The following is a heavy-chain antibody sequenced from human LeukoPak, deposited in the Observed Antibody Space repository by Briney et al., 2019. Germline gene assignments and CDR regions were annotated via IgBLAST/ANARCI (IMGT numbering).Heavy chain of an antibody. D-gene: IGHD4-17*01. CDR1: GFILSNYG. J-gene: IGHJ3*02. CDR3: AREDHGDHGGAFDI. V-gene: IGHV3-33*01. CDR2: LWFDRSNT. Sequence: GGSLRLSGAASGFILSNYGAHWVRQAPGKGLEWVAVLWFDRSNTYYADSVKGRFTISNDKSKNMVYLQMDSLREEDTAIYYCAREDHGDHGGAFDIWGQGTMVSVSS.